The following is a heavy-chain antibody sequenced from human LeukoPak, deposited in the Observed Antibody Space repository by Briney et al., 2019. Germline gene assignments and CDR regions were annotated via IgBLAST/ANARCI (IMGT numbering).Heavy chain of an antibody. CDR2: INHGGST. CDR3: ARGPYYGSGSFPY. V-gene: IGHV4-34*01. J-gene: IGHJ4*02. D-gene: IGHD3-10*01. CDR1: GESFSGYD. Sequence: SETLSLTCAVYGESFSGYDWNWICQPPRKGLEWIGEINHGGSTNYNPSLKSRVTMSVDTSKNQFSLKLSSVTAADTAVYYCARGPYYGSGSFPYWGQGTLVTVSS.